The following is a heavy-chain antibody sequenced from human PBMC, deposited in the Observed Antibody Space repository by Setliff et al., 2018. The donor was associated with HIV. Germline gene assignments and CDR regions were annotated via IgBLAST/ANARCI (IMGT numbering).Heavy chain of an antibody. CDR2: IYPGDSDS. Sequence: GESLKISCHLSGYSFVDFWIGWVRQMPGKGLEWVGFIYPGDSDSRYSPSFRGQVTISADKSTTTAYLDWASLKASDTAMYYCVRYIGAAAGYIDHWGQGTQVTVS. V-gene: IGHV5-51*01. J-gene: IGHJ4*02. D-gene: IGHD6-25*01. CDR3: VRYIGAAAGYIDH. CDR1: GYSFVDFW.